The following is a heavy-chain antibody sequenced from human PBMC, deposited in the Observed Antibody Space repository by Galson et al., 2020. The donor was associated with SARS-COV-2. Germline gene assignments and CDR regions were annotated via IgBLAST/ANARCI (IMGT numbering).Heavy chain of an antibody. CDR3: ARGDGIVVNYYYGMDV. J-gene: IGHJ6*02. Sequence: ASVKVSCKASGYTFNGYYMHWVRQAPGQGLEWMGWINPNSGGTNYAQKFQGWVTMTRDTSISTAYMELSRLRSDDTAVYYCARGDGIVVNYYYGMDVWGQGTTVTVSS. CDR1: GYTFNGYY. CDR2: INPNSGGT. V-gene: IGHV1-2*04. D-gene: IGHD3-22*01.